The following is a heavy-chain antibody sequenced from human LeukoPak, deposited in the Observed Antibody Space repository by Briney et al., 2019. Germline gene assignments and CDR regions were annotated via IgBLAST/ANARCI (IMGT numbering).Heavy chain of an antibody. J-gene: IGHJ4*02. CDR2: IYSSGST. D-gene: IGHD3-10*01. CDR1: GGSISGYY. V-gene: IGHV4-59*08. Sequence: TSETLSLTCTVSGGSISGYYWSWIRQPPGKGLEWIGYIYSSGSTNYNPSLKSRVIISVDTSKNQFSLKLRSVTAADTAVYHCAKHGPGGYFDYWGQGTLVTVSS. CDR3: AKHGPGGYFDY.